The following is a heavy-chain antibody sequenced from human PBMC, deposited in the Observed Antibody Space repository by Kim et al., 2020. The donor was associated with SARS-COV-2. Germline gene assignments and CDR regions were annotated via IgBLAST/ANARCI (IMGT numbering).Heavy chain of an antibody. CDR1: GYRFSNYW. Sequence: GESLKISCKASGYRFSNYWIGWVRQVPGKGLEWMGIIYPSDSDTRYGPSFQGQVTISADKSSSVAYLQWRSLKASDSALYYCARHRDNYGSGSSTSDGFDLWGHGTLVTVSS. D-gene: IGHD3-10*01. V-gene: IGHV5-51*01. CDR2: IYPSDSDT. J-gene: IGHJ3*01. CDR3: ARHRDNYGSGSSTSDGFDL.